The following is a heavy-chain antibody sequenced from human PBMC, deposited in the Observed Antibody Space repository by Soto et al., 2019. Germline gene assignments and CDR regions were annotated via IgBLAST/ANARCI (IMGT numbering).Heavy chain of an antibody. CDR2: ISGSGDST. CDR3: AKALYGGFTY. J-gene: IGHJ4*02. V-gene: IGHV3-23*01. CDR1: GFTFSVYA. D-gene: IGHD3-10*01. Sequence: GGSLRLSCAASGFTFSVYAMSWVRQAPGKGLEWVSGISGSGDSTHYADSVKGRFTVSRDNSKSMLYLQTNSLRAEDTAIYYCAKALYGGFTYWGQGTLVT.